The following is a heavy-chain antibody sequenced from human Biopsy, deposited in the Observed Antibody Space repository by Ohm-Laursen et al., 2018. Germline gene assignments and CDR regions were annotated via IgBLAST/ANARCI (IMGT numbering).Heavy chain of an antibody. D-gene: IGHD3-9*01. CDR3: AREQLPYIDVLTDSFSYVPMDV. V-gene: IGHV1-69*04. CDR1: GGTFTTYG. Sequence: SVKVSCNASGGTFTTYGFNWVRQAPGQGLEWMGRIIPILGRPTYAQKFQGRVTITADTSTGTVFMDLSTLRSEDSALYYCAREQLPYIDVLTDSFSYVPMDVWGAGTTVTVSS. CDR2: IIPILGRP. J-gene: IGHJ6*04.